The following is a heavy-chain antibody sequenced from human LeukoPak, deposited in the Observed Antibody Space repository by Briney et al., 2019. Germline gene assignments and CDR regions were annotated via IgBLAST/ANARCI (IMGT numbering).Heavy chain of an antibody. CDR1: GGTFSSYA. Sequence: SVKVSCKASGGTFSSYAISWVRQAPGQGLEWMGRIIPILGIANYAQKFQGRVTITADKSTSTAYMELSSLRSEDTAVYYCARELVRSWFDPWGQGTLIAVSS. D-gene: IGHD1-26*01. J-gene: IGHJ5*02. V-gene: IGHV1-69*04. CDR2: IIPILGIA. CDR3: ARELVRSWFDP.